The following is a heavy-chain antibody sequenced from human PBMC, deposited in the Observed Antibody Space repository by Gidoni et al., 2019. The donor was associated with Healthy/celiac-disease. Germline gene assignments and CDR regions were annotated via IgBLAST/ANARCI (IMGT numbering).Heavy chain of an antibody. CDR2: ISSSSSTI. J-gene: IGHJ3*02. D-gene: IGHD1-26*01. V-gene: IGHV3-48*02. Sequence: EVQLVESGGGLVQPGGSLRLSCAASGFTFSSYSMNWVRQAPGKGLEWVSYISSSSSTIYYADSVKGRFTISRDNAKNSLYLQMNSLRDEDTAVYYCARFDIVGATNLYFDIWGQGTMVTVSS. CDR3: ARFDIVGATNLYFDI. CDR1: GFTFSSYS.